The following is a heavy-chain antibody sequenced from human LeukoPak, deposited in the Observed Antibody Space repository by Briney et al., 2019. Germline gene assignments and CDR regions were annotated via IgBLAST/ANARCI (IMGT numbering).Heavy chain of an antibody. D-gene: IGHD5-12*01. CDR2: IYSGGST. CDR3: ARGVYSGYGLFLAFDI. Sequence: GGSLRLSCAASGFTVSSNYMSWVRQAPGKGLEWVSVIYSGGSTYYADSVKGRFTISRDNSKNTLYLQMNSLRAEDTAVYYCARGVYSGYGLFLAFDIWGQGTMVTVSS. V-gene: IGHV3-53*01. J-gene: IGHJ3*02. CDR1: GFTVSSNY.